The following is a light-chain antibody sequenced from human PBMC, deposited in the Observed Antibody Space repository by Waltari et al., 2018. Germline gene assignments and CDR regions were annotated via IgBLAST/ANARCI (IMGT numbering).Light chain of an antibody. Sequence: DIQMTQSPSTLSASVGDRVTITCRATQSISNWLAWYQQKPGKAPKLLIYKASTLESGCPSRFSGRGSGTEFTLTISSLQPDDFATYSCQQYNSYSLLTFGGGTKVEIK. CDR3: QQYNSYSLLT. CDR1: QSISNW. CDR2: KAS. V-gene: IGKV1-5*03. J-gene: IGKJ4*01.